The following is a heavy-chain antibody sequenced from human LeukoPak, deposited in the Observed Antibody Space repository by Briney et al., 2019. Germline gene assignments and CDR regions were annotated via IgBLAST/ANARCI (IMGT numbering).Heavy chain of an antibody. D-gene: IGHD3-22*01. CDR1: GFTFSSYA. Sequence: GGSLRLSCAASGFTFSSYAMSWVRQAPGKGLEWVSAISGSGGSTYYADSVKGRFTISRDNSKNTLHLQMNSLRAEDTAVYYCANVPTYYYDSSGYYYFWGQGTLVTVSS. CDR2: ISGSGGST. CDR3: ANVPTYYYDSSGYYYF. V-gene: IGHV3-23*01. J-gene: IGHJ4*02.